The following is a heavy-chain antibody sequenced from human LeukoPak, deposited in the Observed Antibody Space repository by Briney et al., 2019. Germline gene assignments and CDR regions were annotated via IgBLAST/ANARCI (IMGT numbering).Heavy chain of an antibody. D-gene: IGHD3-22*01. CDR3: ARASSGFGGFDY. V-gene: IGHV1-46*01. CDR2: INPSGGST. CDR1: GYTFTSYY. J-gene: IGHJ4*02. Sequence: ASVKVPCKASGYTFTSYYMHWVRQAPGQGLEWMGIINPSGGSTSYAQKFQGRVTMTRDMSTSTVYMELSSLRSEDTAVYYCARASSGFGGFDYWGQGTLVTVSS.